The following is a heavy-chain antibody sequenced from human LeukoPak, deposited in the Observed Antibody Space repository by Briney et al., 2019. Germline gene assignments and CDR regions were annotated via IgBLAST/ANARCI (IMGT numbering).Heavy chain of an antibody. CDR2: INPNSGGT. V-gene: IGHV1-2*02. CDR3: ARLRRYGPIIFLGYFDY. CDR1: GYTFTGYY. Sequence: ASVKVSCKASGYTFTGYYIHWVRQAPGQGLEWMGSINPNSGGTNYAQKFQGRITMTWDTSINTAYMELSRLRSDDTAVYYCARLRRYGPIIFLGYFDYWGQGTLVTVSS. J-gene: IGHJ4*02. D-gene: IGHD5-18*01.